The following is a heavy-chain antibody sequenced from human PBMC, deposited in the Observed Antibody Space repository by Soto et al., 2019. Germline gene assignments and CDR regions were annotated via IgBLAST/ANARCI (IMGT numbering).Heavy chain of an antibody. Sequence: GXSLRLSCAASGFTFSSYAMSCVRQAPCKGLEWVPAISGSGGSTYYADSVKGRLTISRDNSKNTLYLQMNSLRAEDTAVYYCAKDLLPPGYDWVSDHDAFDIWGQGTMVTVSS. CDR1: GFTFSSYA. CDR2: ISGSGGST. V-gene: IGHV3-23*01. CDR3: AKDLLPPGYDWVSDHDAFDI. J-gene: IGHJ3*02. D-gene: IGHD5-12*01.